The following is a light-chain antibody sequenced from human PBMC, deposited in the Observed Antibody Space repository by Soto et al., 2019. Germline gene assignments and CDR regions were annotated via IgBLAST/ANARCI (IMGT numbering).Light chain of an antibody. J-gene: IGKJ1*01. CDR1: QSISSW. CDR3: QQYNSYRT. V-gene: IGKV1-5*03. CDR2: KAS. Sequence: DIQMTQSPSTPSASVVDRVTITCRASQSISSWLAWYQQKPGKAPKLLIYKASSLESGVPSRFSGSGSGTEFTLTISSLQPDDFATYYCQQYNSYRTFGQGTKGDIK.